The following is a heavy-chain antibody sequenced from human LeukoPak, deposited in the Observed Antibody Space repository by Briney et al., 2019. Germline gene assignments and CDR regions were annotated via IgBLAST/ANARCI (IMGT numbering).Heavy chain of an antibody. D-gene: IGHD3-16*01. J-gene: IGHJ6*02. V-gene: IGHV3-7*03. CDR1: GFTFSSYW. CDR3: ARGGGLDV. Sequence: GGYLRRSCAASGFTFSSYWMNWARQAPGQGLEWVASINHNGNVNYYVDSVKGRFTISRDNAKNSLYLQMSNLRAEDTAVYFCARGGGLDVWGQGATVTVSS. CDR2: INHNGNVN.